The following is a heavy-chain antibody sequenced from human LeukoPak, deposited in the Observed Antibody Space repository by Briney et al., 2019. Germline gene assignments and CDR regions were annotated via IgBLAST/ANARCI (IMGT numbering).Heavy chain of an antibody. Sequence: GGSLRLSCAASGFTFSSFAMNWVRQAPGKGLEWLSYISVGSGTIYYADSVKGRFTISRDNDKNSLYLQMNSLRAEDTAVYYCARGRFSKSSNCFDPWGQGTLVTVSS. J-gene: IGHJ5*02. D-gene: IGHD3-16*01. CDR2: ISVGSGTI. CDR3: ARGRFSKSSNCFDP. CDR1: GFTFSSFA. V-gene: IGHV3-48*01.